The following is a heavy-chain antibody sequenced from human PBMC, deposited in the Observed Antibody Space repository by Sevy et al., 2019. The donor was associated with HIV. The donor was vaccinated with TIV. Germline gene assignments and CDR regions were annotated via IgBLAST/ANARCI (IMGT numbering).Heavy chain of an antibody. CDR1: GFTFSSYW. V-gene: IGHV3-7*01. J-gene: IGHJ4*02. D-gene: IGHD5-18*01. Sequence: GGSLRLSCAASGFTFSSYWMSWVRQAPGKGLEWVANIKQDGSEKYYVDSVKGRFTISRDNAKNSVYLQMNSLRAEDTAEYYCARVLVNSRGEDTAMYYFDYWGQGTLVTVSS. CDR3: ARVLVNSRGEDTAMYYFDY. CDR2: IKQDGSEK.